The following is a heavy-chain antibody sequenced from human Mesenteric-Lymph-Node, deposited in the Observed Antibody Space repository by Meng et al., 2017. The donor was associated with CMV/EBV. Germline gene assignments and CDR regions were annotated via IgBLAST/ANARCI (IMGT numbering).Heavy chain of an antibody. CDR2: INHSGVT. CDR3: ARGRIRSYPFWSAYYFDY. CDR1: GGSFSDSH. D-gene: IGHD3-3*01. Sequence: SETLSLTCAVYGGSFSDSHWSWIRQAPGKGLEWIGEINHSGVTNYNPSLKSRVTISIDTSKNQFSLKLSSVTAADTAVYYCARGRIRSYPFWSAYYFDYWGQGTLVTVSS. V-gene: IGHV4-34*01. J-gene: IGHJ4*02.